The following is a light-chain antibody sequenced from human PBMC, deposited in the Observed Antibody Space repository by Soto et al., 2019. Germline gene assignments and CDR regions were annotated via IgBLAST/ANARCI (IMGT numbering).Light chain of an antibody. CDR1: QSLLHITGGTA. Sequence: DGVMTQTPLSLAVAPGQPASISCKASQSLLHITGGTALFWYLQKPGKSPQLLIYEFSTRGSGVPDRFSGSGSGTDFTLEISRVETDDVGIYYCMQSTQLPPTFGQGTRLGIE. J-gene: IGKJ5*01. CDR3: MQSTQLPPT. CDR2: EFS. V-gene: IGKV2D-29*02.